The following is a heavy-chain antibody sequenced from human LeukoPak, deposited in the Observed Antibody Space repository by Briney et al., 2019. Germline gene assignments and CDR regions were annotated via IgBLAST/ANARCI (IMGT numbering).Heavy chain of an antibody. J-gene: IGHJ6*03. D-gene: IGHD3-16*01. Sequence: GGSLRLSCATSGFTFSDYWMSWVRQAPGKGLEWVANIKQDGSEKYYVDSVKGRFTISRENAKNSLYLQMNSLRVDDMAVYYCAREGQITTGYYYYMDVWGKGSTVTVSS. CDR1: GFTFSDYW. V-gene: IGHV3-7*01. CDR2: IKQDGSEK. CDR3: AREGQITTGYYYYMDV.